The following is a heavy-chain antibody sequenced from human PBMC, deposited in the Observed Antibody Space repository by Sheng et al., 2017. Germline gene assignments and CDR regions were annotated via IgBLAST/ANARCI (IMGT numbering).Heavy chain of an antibody. V-gene: IGHV3-48*03. Sequence: EVQLVESGGGLIQPGGSLRLSCATYGFPFSSYEMNWVRQAPGKGLEWLSFITPSGDVKYYADSAKGRFTISRDNSKNTLYLQMNSLRTEDTAVYYCVKDRGGHFSFDYWGQGTLVTVSS. CDR3: VKDRGGHFSFDY. J-gene: IGHJ4*02. CDR1: GFPFSSYE. CDR2: ITPSGDVK. D-gene: IGHD3-10*01.